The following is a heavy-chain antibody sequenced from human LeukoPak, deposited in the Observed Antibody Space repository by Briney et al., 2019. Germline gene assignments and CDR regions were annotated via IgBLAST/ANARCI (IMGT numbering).Heavy chain of an antibody. D-gene: IGHD3-10*01. CDR3: ARVILVRGVIHYYYYGMDV. CDR2: MNPNSGNT. V-gene: IGHV1-8*01. CDR1: GYTFTSYD. J-gene: IGHJ6*02. Sequence: ASVKVSCKASGYTFTSYDINWVRQATGQGLEWMGWMNPNSGNTGCAQKFQGRVTMTRNTSISTAYMELSSLRSEDTAVYYCARVILVRGVIHYYYYGMDVWGQGTTVTVSS.